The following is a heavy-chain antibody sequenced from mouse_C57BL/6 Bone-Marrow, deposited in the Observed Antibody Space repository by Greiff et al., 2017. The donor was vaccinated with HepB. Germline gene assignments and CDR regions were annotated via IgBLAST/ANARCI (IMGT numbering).Heavy chain of an antibody. CDR1: GFTFSDFY. J-gene: IGHJ1*03. V-gene: IGHV7-1*01. CDR3: ARDAPYYGNPYWYFDV. Sequence: EVKLVESGGGLVQSGRSLRLSCATSGFTFSDFYMEWVRQAPGKGLEWIAASRNKANDYTTEYSASVKGRFIVSRDTSQSILYLQMNALRAEDTAIYYCARDAPYYGNPYWYFDVWGTGTTVTVSS. CDR2: SRNKANDYTT. D-gene: IGHD2-10*01.